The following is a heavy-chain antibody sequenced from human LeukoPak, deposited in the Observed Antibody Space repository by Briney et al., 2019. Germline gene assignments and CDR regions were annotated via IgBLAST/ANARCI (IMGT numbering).Heavy chain of an antibody. V-gene: IGHV3-20*04. CDR2: INWNGGST. J-gene: IGHJ4*02. CDR3: ARGTLKAAATDFDY. Sequence: GGSLRLSCAASGFTFDDYGMSWVRQAPGKGLEWDSGINWNGGSTGYAGSVKGRFTISRDNAKNSLYLQMNSLRAEDTALYYCARGTLKAAATDFDYWGQGTLVTVSS. D-gene: IGHD6-13*01. CDR1: GFTFDDYG.